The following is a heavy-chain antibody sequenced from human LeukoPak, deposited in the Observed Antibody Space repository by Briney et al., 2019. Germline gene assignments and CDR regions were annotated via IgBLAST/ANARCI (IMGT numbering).Heavy chain of an antibody. D-gene: IGHD4-23*01. CDR3: ARTPYGANSCADY. CDR2: ISHSGST. CDR1: GGSISSYY. Sequence: SETLSLTCTVSGGSISSYYWGWIRQPPGKGLEWIGAISHSGSTSYNPLLKSRVTISIDTSKNQFSLKLSSVTAADTAVYYCARTPYGANSCADYWGQGTLVTVSS. V-gene: IGHV4-59*08. J-gene: IGHJ4*02.